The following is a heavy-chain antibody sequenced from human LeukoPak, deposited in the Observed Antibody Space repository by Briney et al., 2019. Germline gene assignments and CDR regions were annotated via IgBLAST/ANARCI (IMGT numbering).Heavy chain of an antibody. Sequence: GGSLRLSCAASGFTFSSYWMSWVRQAPGKGLEWVANIKQDGSEKYYVDSVKGRFTISRNNAKNSLYLQMNSPRAEDTAVYYCARVRWLQRDWFDPWGQGTLVTVSS. CDR1: GFTFSSYW. D-gene: IGHD5-12*01. J-gene: IGHJ5*02. CDR2: IKQDGSEK. V-gene: IGHV3-7*01. CDR3: ARVRWLQRDWFDP.